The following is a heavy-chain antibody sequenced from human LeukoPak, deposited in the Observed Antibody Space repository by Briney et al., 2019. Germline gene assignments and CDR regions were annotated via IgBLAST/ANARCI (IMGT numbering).Heavy chain of an antibody. V-gene: IGHV3-48*01. CDR1: GFTFSSYS. D-gene: IGHD2-2*01. J-gene: IGHJ6*03. Sequence: GGSLRLSCAASGFTFSSYSMNWVRQAPGKGLEWVSYISSSSSTIYYADSVKGRFTISRDNAKNSLYLQMNSLRAEDTAVYYCARDRGSGTLDYMDVWGKGTTVTVSS. CDR2: ISSSSSTI. CDR3: ARDRGSGTLDYMDV.